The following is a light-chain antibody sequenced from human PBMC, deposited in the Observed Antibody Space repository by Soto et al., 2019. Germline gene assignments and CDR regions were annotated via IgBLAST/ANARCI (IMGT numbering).Light chain of an antibody. CDR2: DVS. CDR3: SSYTSSNTVI. V-gene: IGLV2-14*01. J-gene: IGLJ2*01. Sequence: QSAVTQPASVSGSPGQSITISCTGASSDIGGYNYVSWYQQHPGKAPKLMIYDVSNRPSGVSNRFSGSKSGNTASLAISGLQAEDEADYYCSSYTSSNTVIFGGGTKVTVL. CDR1: SSDIGGYNY.